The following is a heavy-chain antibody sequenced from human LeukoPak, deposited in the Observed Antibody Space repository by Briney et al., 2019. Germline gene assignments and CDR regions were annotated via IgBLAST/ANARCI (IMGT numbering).Heavy chain of an antibody. CDR3: ARVPVIRVTIFLEVSYGMDV. D-gene: IGHD3-9*01. Sequence: SETLSLTCAVYGGSFSGYYWSWIRQPPGKGLEWIGEINHSGSTNYNPSLKSRVTISVDTSKNQFSLKLSSVTAADTAVYYCARVPVIRVTIFLEVSYGMDVWGQGTMVTVSS. J-gene: IGHJ6*02. CDR1: GGSFSGYY. V-gene: IGHV4-34*01. CDR2: INHSGST.